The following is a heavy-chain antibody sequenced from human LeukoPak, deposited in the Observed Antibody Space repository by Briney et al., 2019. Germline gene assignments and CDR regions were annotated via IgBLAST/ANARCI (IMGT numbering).Heavy chain of an antibody. CDR3: AGGRWLQSDY. J-gene: IGHJ4*02. Sequence: PSETLSLTCTVSGGSISNYYWNWIRQPPGKGLEWIGYIYYSGSTNYNPSLKSRLSLSVDTSKNQISLRLSSATAADTAVYYCAGGRWLQSDYWGQGTLVTVSS. CDR2: IYYSGST. CDR1: GGSISNYY. D-gene: IGHD5-24*01. V-gene: IGHV4-59*01.